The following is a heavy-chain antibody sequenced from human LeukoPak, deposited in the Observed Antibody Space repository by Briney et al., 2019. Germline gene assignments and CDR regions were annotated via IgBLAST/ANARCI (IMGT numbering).Heavy chain of an antibody. V-gene: IGHV4-39*01. CDR3: ARLSYRRFDY. CDR1: GGSISSSSYY. J-gene: IGHJ4*02. D-gene: IGHD4-11*01. CDR2: IYYSGST. Sequence: PSETLSLTCTVSGGSISSSSYYWGWVRQPPGKGLEWIGSIYYSGSTYYNPSLKSRVTISVDTSKNQFSLKLSSVTAADTAVYYCARLSYRRFDYWGQGNLVTVSS.